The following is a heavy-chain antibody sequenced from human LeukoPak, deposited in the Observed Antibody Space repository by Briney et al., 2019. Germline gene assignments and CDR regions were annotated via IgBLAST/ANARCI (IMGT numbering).Heavy chain of an antibody. J-gene: IGHJ4*02. CDR2: IIPILGIA. CDR3: ARDQGGYNSLDY. D-gene: IGHD5-24*01. V-gene: IGHV1-69*04. Sequence: SVKVSCKASGGTFSSYAISWVRQAPGQGGEWMGRIIPILGIANYAQKFQGSVTLTADKSTRTAYMELSSLRSEDTAVYYCARDQGGYNSLDYWGQGTLVTVSS. CDR1: GGTFSSYA.